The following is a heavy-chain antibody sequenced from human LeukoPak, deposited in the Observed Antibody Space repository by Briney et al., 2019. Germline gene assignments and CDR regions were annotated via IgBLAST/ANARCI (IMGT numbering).Heavy chain of an antibody. CDR3: ARVFGDEADTAMVTGY. CDR1: GYTFTGYY. V-gene: IGHV1-2*02. Sequence: GASVKVSCKASGYTFTGYYMHWVRQAPGQGLEWMGWINPNSGGTNYAQKFQGRVTMTRDTSISTAYMELSRPRSDDTAVYYCARVFGDEADTAMVTGYWGQGTLVTVSS. CDR2: INPNSGGT. J-gene: IGHJ4*02. D-gene: IGHD5-18*01.